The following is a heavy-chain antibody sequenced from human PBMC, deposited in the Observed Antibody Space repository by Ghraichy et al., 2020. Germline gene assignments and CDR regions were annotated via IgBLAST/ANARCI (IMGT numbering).Heavy chain of an antibody. CDR1: GFTFSSYA. D-gene: IGHD2-2*02. J-gene: IGHJ4*02. Sequence: GGSLRLSCAASGFTFSSYAMSWVRQAPGKGLEWVSAISGGGGSTYYAESVKGRFTLSRDNSKNTLYLQMNSLRAEDTAVYYCAKGRGTSCYTPYFDYWGQGTLVTVSS. CDR2: ISGGGGST. CDR3: AKGRGTSCYTPYFDY. V-gene: IGHV3-23*01.